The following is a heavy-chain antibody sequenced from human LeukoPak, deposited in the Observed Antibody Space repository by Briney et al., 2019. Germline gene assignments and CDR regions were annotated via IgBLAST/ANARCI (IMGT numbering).Heavy chain of an antibody. CDR1: GGSFSGYY. CDR3: ASTHPPYHVPDAFDI. CDR2: INLTGST. Sequence: NPSETLSLTCAVYGGSFSGYYWSWIRQPPGKGLEWIGEINLTGSTNYNPSLKSRVTISVDTSKNQFSLKLSSVTAADTAVYYCASTHPPYHVPDAFDIWGQGTMVTVSS. D-gene: IGHD3-16*01. V-gene: IGHV4-34*01. J-gene: IGHJ3*02.